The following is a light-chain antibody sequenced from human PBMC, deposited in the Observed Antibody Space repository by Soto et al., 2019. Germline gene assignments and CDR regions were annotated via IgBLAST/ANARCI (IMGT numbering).Light chain of an antibody. Sequence: EVVSTQSPATLSLSPGERATLSCRASQSVTSYLAWYQQKPGQAPRLLIYAASNRATGIPARFSGSGSGTDFTLTISSLEPEDFAVYYCQQRSNWPPVYTFGQGTK. J-gene: IGKJ2*01. CDR1: QSVTSY. CDR2: AAS. V-gene: IGKV3-11*01. CDR3: QQRSNWPPVYT.